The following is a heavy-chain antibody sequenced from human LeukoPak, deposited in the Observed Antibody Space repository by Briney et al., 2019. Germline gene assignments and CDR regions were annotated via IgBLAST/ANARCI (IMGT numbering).Heavy chain of an antibody. J-gene: IGHJ4*02. CDR1: GFTFSSYW. V-gene: IGHV3-74*01. CDR3: ARTPGYYDSLDY. D-gene: IGHD3-22*01. CDR2: INSDGSST. Sequence: GGSLRLSSAASGFTFSSYWMHWVRQAPGKGLVWVSRINSDGSSTSYADSVKGRFTISRDNAKNTLYLQMNSLRAEDTAVYYCARTPGYYDSLDYWGQGTLVTVSS.